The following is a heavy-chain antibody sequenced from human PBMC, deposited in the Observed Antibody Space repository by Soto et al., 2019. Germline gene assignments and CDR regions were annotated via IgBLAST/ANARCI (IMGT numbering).Heavy chain of an antibody. CDR1: GFTFSSYA. CDR3: AKVGYYYMDV. V-gene: IGHV3-23*01. Sequence: GESLKISCAATGFTFSSYAMSWVRQAPGKGLEWVSAISGSGGSTYYADSVKGRFTISRDNSKNTLYLQMNSLRAEDTAVYYCAKVGYYYMDVWGKGTTVTVSS. J-gene: IGHJ6*03. CDR2: ISGSGGST.